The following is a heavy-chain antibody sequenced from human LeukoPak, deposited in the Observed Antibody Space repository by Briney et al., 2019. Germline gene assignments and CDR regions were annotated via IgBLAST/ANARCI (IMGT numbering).Heavy chain of an antibody. J-gene: IGHJ6*03. CDR2: MSGDGSKT. Sequence: GGSLRLSCEAYEFSFSSYSMHWVRQTPDKGLDWLAVMSGDGSKTFYADSVKGQFTISRDNSKNTLYLQMNSLRAEDTAVYYCARMGSYYYGSGSYQYYYYMDVWGKGTTVTVSS. CDR3: ARMGSYYYGSGSYQYYYYMDV. V-gene: IGHV3-30*04. CDR1: EFSFSSYS. D-gene: IGHD3-10*01.